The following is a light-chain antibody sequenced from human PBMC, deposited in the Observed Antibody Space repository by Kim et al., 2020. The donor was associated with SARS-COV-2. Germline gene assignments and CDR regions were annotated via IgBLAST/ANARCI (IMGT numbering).Light chain of an antibody. Sequence: SSELTQDPAVSVALGQTVTITCQGDSLRSYYTTWYRQKPRQAPLLVIYGKNNRPSGIPDRFSGSNSGTTASLTITGAQAEDEADYYCGSRDSSGNLWVFG. V-gene: IGLV3-19*01. CDR1: SLRSYY. CDR2: GKN. CDR3: GSRDSSGNLWV. J-gene: IGLJ3*02.